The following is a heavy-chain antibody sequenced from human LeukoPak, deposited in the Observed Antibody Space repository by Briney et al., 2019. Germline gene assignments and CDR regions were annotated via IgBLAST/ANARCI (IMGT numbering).Heavy chain of an antibody. V-gene: IGHV1-24*01. D-gene: IGHD3-22*01. CDR2: VDPEDWET. CDR3: ATDVRYDDSSDSI. Sequence: ASVQVSCKVSGYTLTELSMQWVRQAPGKGLEGMGGVDPEDWETIYAHKFQGRGTITEATSTDTAYIELSSLRFDDTAAYYCATDVRYDDSSDSIWGQGTMVTVSS. J-gene: IGHJ3*02. CDR1: GYTLTELS.